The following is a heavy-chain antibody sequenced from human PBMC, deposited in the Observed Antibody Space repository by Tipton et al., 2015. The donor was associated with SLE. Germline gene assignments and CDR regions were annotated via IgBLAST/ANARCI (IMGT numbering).Heavy chain of an antibody. J-gene: IGHJ6*02. D-gene: IGHD1-26*01. CDR2: ISSSSSTI. CDR1: GFTFSSYS. V-gene: IGHV3-48*01. CDR3: GRDGCGSDRYYSYGMAG. Sequence: GSLRLSCAASGFTFSSYSMNWVRQAPGKGLEWVSYISSSSSTIYYADSVKGRFTISRDNAKNSLYLQMNSLRAEDTVVYYCGRDGCGSDRYYSYGMAGWGQETAVTVSS.